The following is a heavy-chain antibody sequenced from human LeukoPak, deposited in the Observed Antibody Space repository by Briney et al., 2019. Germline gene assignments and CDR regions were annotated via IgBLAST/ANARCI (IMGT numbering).Heavy chain of an antibody. CDR3: AREVNDYRGDYYYYMDV. CDR1: GGSISSSSYY. J-gene: IGHJ6*03. D-gene: IGHD4-11*01. Sequence: SETLPLTCTVSGGSISSSSYYWGWIRQPPGKGLEWIGSIYYSGSTYYNPSLKSRVTISVDTSKNQFSLKLSSVTAADTAVYYSAREVNDYRGDYYYYMDVWGKGTTVTVSS. CDR2: IYYSGST. V-gene: IGHV4-39*07.